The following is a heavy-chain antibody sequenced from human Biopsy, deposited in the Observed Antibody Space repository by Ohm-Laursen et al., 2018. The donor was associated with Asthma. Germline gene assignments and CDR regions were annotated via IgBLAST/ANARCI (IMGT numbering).Heavy chain of an antibody. J-gene: IGHJ4*02. CDR2: INSVFGTT. D-gene: IGHD2-2*01. CDR3: ARKAGSCISRTCYSLDF. Sequence: ASVKVSCKSLGGTFNTYVIGWVRQAPGQGLEWMGGINSVFGTTAYPQKFQDRVTITADDSTSTVYMELSSLRSEDTAVYYCARKAGSCISRTCYSLDFWGQGTLVTVPS. V-gene: IGHV1-69*13. CDR1: GGTFNTYV.